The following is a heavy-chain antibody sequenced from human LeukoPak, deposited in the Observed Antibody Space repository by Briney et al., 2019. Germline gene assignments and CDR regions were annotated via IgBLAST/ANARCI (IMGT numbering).Heavy chain of an antibody. CDR3: ARVRIAAAGDPPFDY. CDR1: GGTFSSYA. CDR2: IIPILGIA. D-gene: IGHD6-13*01. V-gene: IGHV1-69*04. Sequence: SVKVSCKASGGTFSSYAISWVRPAPGQGLEWMGRIIPILGIANYAQKFQGRVTITADKSTSTAYMELSSLRSEDTAVYYCARVRIAAAGDPPFDYWGQGTLVTVSS. J-gene: IGHJ4*02.